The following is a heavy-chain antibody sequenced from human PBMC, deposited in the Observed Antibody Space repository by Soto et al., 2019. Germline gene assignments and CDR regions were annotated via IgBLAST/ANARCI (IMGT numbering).Heavy chain of an antibody. J-gene: IGHJ5*02. CDR3: ERDHNGVQICNTGGNWFDT. V-gene: IGHV4-31*03. Sequence: SETLSLTCTVSGGSINSGGYYWSWIRQHPGEGLEWIGYIYYSGSTYYNPSLKSRVTISIDTSKNQFSLKLSSVTAADTAVYYCERDHNGVQICNTGGNWFDTWGQGTLVTVSS. CDR1: GGSINSGGYY. D-gene: IGHD2-8*01. CDR2: IYYSGST.